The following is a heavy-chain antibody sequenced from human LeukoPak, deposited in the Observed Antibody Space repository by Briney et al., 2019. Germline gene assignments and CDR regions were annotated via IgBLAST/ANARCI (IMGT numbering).Heavy chain of an antibody. Sequence: GGSLRLSCAAFGFTFSSYAMSWVRQAPRKGLEWVSAISGSGGSTYYADSVKGRFTISRDNSKNTLYLQMNSLRAEDTAVYYCAKRPEDPTLSWGQGTLVTVSS. D-gene: IGHD1-14*01. CDR2: ISGSGGST. V-gene: IGHV3-23*01. CDR3: AKRPEDPTLS. CDR1: GFTFSSYA. J-gene: IGHJ4*02.